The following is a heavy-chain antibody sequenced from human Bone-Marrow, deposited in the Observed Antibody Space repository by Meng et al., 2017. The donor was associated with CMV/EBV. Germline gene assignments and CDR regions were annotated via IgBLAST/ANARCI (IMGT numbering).Heavy chain of an antibody. D-gene: IGHD1-26*01. CDR3: ARWGGAAFDI. CDR2: IYYSGST. CDR1: GGSISSYY. J-gene: IGHJ3*02. Sequence: LRLSCTVSGGSISSYYWSWIRQPPGKGLEWIGYIYYSGSTNYNPSLKSRVTISVDTSKNQFSLKLSSVTAADTAVYYCARWGGAAFDIWGQGTMVTVSS. V-gene: IGHV4-59*01.